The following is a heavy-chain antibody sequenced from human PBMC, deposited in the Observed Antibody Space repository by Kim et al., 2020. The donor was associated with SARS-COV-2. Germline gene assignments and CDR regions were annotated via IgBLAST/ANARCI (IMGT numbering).Heavy chain of an antibody. D-gene: IGHD6-13*01. Sequence: GGSLRLSCAASGFTFSSYAMSWVRQAPGKGLEWVSVIYSGGSSTYYADSVKGRFTISRDNSKNTLYLQMNSLRAEDTAVYYCAKTTIAATVPGGCDPWGQGPLVTVSS. CDR1: GFTFSSYA. CDR2: IYSGGSST. V-gene: IGHV3-23*03. CDR3: AKTTIAATVPGGCDP. J-gene: IGHJ5*02.